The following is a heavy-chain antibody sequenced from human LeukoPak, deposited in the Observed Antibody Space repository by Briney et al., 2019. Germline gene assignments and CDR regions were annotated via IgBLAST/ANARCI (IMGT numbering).Heavy chain of an antibody. D-gene: IGHD2-15*01. CDR3: ARDGYCSGGSCSLDY. V-gene: IGHV1-2*02. Sequence: ASVKVSCKASGYTFTGYYMHWVRQAPGQGLEWMGWINPNSGGTNYAQKFQGRVTMTRDTSISTAYMELSSLRSEDTAVYYCARDGYCSGGSCSLDYWGQGTLVTVSS. J-gene: IGHJ4*02. CDR2: INPNSGGT. CDR1: GYTFTGYY.